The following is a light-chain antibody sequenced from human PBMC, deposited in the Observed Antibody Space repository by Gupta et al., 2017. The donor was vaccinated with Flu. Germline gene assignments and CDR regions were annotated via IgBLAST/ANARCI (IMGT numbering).Light chain of an antibody. CDR3: AGCDDSLGGRL. V-gene: IGLV1-47*01. Sequence: SSSIIGSNFVSWYQHLPGTAPNLLIYRHKQRPAGVPDRFAASKSGTSASLAISGRRSEDEANYYAAGCDDSLGGRLFGGGTKLTVL. CDR2: RHK. J-gene: IGLJ2*01. CDR1: SSIIGSNF.